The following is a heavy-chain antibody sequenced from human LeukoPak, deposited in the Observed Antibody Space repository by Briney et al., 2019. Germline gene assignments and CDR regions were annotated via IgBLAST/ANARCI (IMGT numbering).Heavy chain of an antibody. CDR1: GYIFTSYN. CDR3: ARFAVHRRIAVDGQFGLDC. V-gene: IGHV1-46*01. CDR2: INPSGGST. Sequence: ASVKVSCKASGYIFTSYNMNWVRQAPGQGLEWMGIINPSGGSTNYAQKFQGRVTMTRDTSTSTVYMELSSLRSEDTAVYYCARFAVHRRIAVDGQFGLDCWGQGTLVTVSS. J-gene: IGHJ4*02. D-gene: IGHD6-19*01.